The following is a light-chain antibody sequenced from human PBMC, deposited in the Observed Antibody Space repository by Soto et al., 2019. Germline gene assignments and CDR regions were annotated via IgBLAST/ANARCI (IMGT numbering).Light chain of an antibody. J-gene: IGKJ1*01. CDR3: QQYSNYLWT. Sequence: TLPLSPQQRDTLSCRASQSVSSCLAWYQQKPGQAPKLLMYEASNWESGIPARFSGGGSGTDFTLTISSLEPEDFAVYYCQQYSNYLWTFGQGTKVDIK. CDR1: QSVSSC. CDR2: EAS. V-gene: IGKV3-11*01.